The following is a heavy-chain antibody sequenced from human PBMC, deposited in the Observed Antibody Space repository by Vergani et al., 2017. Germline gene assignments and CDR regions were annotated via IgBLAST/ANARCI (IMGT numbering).Heavy chain of an antibody. V-gene: IGHV1-69*12. CDR3: ARQVITMVRGARVFYYYGMDV. Sequence: QVQLVQSGAEVKKPGSSVKVSCKASGGTFSSYAISWVRQAPGQGLEWMGGIIPIFGTANYAQKFQGRVTITADESTSTAYMGLSSLRSEDTAVYYCARQVITMVRGARVFYYYGMDVWGQGTTVTVSS. CDR1: GGTFSSYA. CDR2: IIPIFGTA. D-gene: IGHD3-10*01. J-gene: IGHJ6*02.